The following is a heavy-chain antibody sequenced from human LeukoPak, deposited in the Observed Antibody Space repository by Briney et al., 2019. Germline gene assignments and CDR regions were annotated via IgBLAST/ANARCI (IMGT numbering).Heavy chain of an antibody. D-gene: IGHD3-22*01. CDR3: ASEADSSGYYSTPKQLYYFDY. CDR1: GGSISSGSYY. CDR2: IYTSGST. V-gene: IGHV4-61*02. J-gene: IGHJ4*02. Sequence: SETLSLTCTVSGGSISSGSYYWSWIRQPAGKGLEWIGRIYTSGSTNYNPSLKSRVTISVDTSKNQFSLKLSSVTAADTAVYYCASEADSSGYYSTPKQLYYFDYWGQGTLVTVSS.